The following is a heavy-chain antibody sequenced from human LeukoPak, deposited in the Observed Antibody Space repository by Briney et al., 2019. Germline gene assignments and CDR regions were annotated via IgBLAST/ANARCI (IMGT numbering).Heavy chain of an antibody. D-gene: IGHD5-12*01. CDR3: ASADRVASFMDV. Sequence: GGSLRLSCAASGFTFSSYAMHWVRQAPGKGLEWVAVISYDGSNKYYADSVKGRFTISRDNSKNTLYLQMNSLRAEDTAVYYCASADRVASFMDVWGQGTTVTVSS. V-gene: IGHV3-30-3*01. CDR1: GFTFSSYA. J-gene: IGHJ6*02. CDR2: ISYDGSNK.